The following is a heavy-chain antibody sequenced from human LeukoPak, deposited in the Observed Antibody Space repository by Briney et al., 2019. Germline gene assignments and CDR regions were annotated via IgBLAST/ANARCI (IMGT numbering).Heavy chain of an antibody. CDR3: RRGYPQGFGNYMNDH. Sequence: ASVKVSFKATGDTFGNYGISWVRQAPGQGLDWMGWISVYNDNTNDAQKFLGRVTMTTDTSTNPAYMDLGRLRSESTAASYCRRGYPQGFGNYMNDHWGEGTLVTVSS. CDR2: ISVYNDNT. J-gene: IGHJ1*01. V-gene: IGHV1-18*01. CDR1: GDTFGNYG. D-gene: IGHD3-22*01.